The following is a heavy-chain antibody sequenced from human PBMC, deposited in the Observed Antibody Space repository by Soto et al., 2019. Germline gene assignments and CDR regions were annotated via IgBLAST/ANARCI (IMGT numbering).Heavy chain of an antibody. CDR1: GFTFSDYY. V-gene: IGHV3-11*01. CDR2: ISSSGSTI. CDR3: ARDEYYDFWSGYYTFDY. D-gene: IGHD3-3*01. J-gene: IGHJ4*02. Sequence: GGSLRLSCAASGFTFSDYYMSWIRQAPGKGLEWVSYISSSGSTIYYADSVKGRFTISRDNAKNSLYLQMNSLRAEDTAVYYWARDEYYDFWSGYYTFDYWGQGTLVTVSS.